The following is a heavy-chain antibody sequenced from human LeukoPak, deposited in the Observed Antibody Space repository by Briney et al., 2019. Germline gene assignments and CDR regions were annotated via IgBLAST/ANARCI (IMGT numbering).Heavy chain of an antibody. CDR1: GFIFSSYS. CDR3: ARDLGLNVGAPFDP. Sequence: GGSLRLSCADSGFIFSSYSMNWVRQAPGKGLEWVSSISSSSSYIYYADSVKGRFTISRDNAKNSLYLQMNSLRAEDTAVYYCARDLGLNVGAPFDPWGQGTLVTVSS. V-gene: IGHV3-21*01. CDR2: ISSSSSYI. D-gene: IGHD3-16*01. J-gene: IGHJ5*02.